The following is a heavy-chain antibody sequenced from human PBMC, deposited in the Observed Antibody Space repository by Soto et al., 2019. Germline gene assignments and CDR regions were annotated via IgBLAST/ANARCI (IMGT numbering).Heavy chain of an antibody. CDR1: GFTFSSYA. V-gene: IGHV3-23*01. CDR3: AKSHGSYYYNGVDV. CDR2: ISANGGTT. J-gene: IGHJ6*02. Sequence: EVQLLESGGGLVQPGESLRLSCAASGFTFSSYAMTWVRQAPGKGLEWVSAISANGGTTYYATTVKGRFTISRDNSRNTSYLQMNSLRADDTAVYSCAKSHGSYYYNGVDVWGQGTTVTVSS. D-gene: IGHD3-10*01.